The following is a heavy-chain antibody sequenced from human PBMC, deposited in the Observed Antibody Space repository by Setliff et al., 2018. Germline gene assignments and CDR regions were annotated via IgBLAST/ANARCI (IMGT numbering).Heavy chain of an antibody. Sequence: ASVKVSCKTSGYNFITFGVNWVRQVPGQGSEWMGWISPYNGDANYAQKFQGRVTMTTDTSTGTAYMELRTLSSDDTAVYYCTRGRGPRVVVAVPLDFWGQGTLVTVS. CDR1: GYNFITFG. J-gene: IGHJ4*02. V-gene: IGHV1-18*01. CDR2: ISPYNGDA. D-gene: IGHD2-15*01. CDR3: TRGRGPRVVVAVPLDF.